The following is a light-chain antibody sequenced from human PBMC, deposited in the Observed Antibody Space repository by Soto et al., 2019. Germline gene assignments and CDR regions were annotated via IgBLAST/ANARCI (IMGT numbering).Light chain of an antibody. Sequence: EIVMTQSPATLSVSPGERATLSCRASQSISSDVAWYQQKPGQAPRLLIYGASTTATGIAARFSGSGSGTEFTLTISSLQSEDFAVYNCQHYNKRPRTFGQGTKVEIK. CDR2: GAS. J-gene: IGKJ2*01. CDR3: QHYNKRPRT. V-gene: IGKV3-15*01. CDR1: QSISSD.